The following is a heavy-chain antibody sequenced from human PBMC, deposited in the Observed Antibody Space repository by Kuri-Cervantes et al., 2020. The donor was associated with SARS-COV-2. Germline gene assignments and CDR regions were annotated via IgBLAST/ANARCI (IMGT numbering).Heavy chain of an antibody. J-gene: IGHJ6*02. CDR2: ISYDGSNK. D-gene: IGHD6-19*01. CDR3: AKVAEEDSSGWYPDDSYGMDV. CDR1: EFTFSSYG. Sequence: GGSLRLSCAASEFTFSSYGMHWVRQAPGKGREWVAAISYDGSNKYYADSVKGRFTISRDNSKNTMYLQMNSLSAEDTAVYYCAKVAEEDSSGWYPDDSYGMDVWGQGTTVTVSS. V-gene: IGHV3-30*18.